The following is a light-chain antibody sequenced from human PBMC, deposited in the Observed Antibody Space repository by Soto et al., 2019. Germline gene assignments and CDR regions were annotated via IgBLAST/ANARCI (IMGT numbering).Light chain of an antibody. CDR1: QSVSSN. J-gene: IGKJ1*01. CDR3: QQYNNWLWT. Sequence: EIVLTQSASTLSVSTGERATPSCRASQSVSSNLAWYQQKPGQAPRLLIYGASTRATGIPARFSGSESGTEFNLTISSLQSEDFAVYYCQQYNNWLWTFGQGTKVDIK. CDR2: GAS. V-gene: IGKV3-15*01.